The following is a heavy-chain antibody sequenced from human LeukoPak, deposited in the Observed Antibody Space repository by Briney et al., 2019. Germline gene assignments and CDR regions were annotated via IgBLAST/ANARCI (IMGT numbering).Heavy chain of an antibody. D-gene: IGHD6-13*01. CDR2: ISGSGGST. J-gene: IGHJ4*02. Sequence: GGSLRLSCAASGFTFSSYAMSWVRQAPGKGLEWVSAISGSGGSTYYADSVKGRFTISRDNSKNTLYLQMNSLRAEDTAVYYCARPRSQQLVRTLDYWGQGTLVTVSS. CDR3: ARPRSQQLVRTLDY. V-gene: IGHV3-23*01. CDR1: GFTFSSYA.